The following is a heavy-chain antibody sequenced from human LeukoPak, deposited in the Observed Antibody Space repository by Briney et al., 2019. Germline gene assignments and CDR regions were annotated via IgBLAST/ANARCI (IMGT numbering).Heavy chain of an antibody. CDR3: ASQLFHLDSSGYSLDALDI. J-gene: IGHJ3*02. CDR1: GGTFSNYA. Sequence: ASVEVSCKTSGGTFSNYAISWVRQAPGQGLEWMGVIIPIFDTPNYAQKWQGRVTITTDESTSTAYMELRSLRSEDTAVYYCASQLFHLDSSGYSLDALDIWGQGTVVTVSS. V-gene: IGHV1-69*05. CDR2: IIPIFDTP. D-gene: IGHD3-22*01.